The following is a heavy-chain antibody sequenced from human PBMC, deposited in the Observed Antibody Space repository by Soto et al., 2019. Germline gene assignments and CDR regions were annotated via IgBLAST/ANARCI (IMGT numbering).Heavy chain of an antibody. D-gene: IGHD6-6*01. CDR3: ARYSDSSGDYYYGLDV. Sequence: GGSLRLSCAASGFIFTSYALTWGRQAPGKGLEWASTIRGTDGRTFYADSVKGRFSISRDISRSTLYLQMNSLRAEDTAVYYCARYSDSSGDYYYGLDVWGQGTTVTVSS. CDR1: GFIFTSYA. CDR2: IRGTDGRT. V-gene: IGHV3-23*01. J-gene: IGHJ6*02.